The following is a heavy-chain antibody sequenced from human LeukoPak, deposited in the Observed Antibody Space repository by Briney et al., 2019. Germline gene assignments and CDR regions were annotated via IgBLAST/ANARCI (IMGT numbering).Heavy chain of an antibody. J-gene: IGHJ6*03. CDR3: AKGARHYYYMDV. Sequence: PGGSLRLSCAASGFTFSSYEMNWVRQAPGKGLEWVSYISSSGSTIYYADSVKGRFTISRDNSKNTLYLQMNSLRAEDTAVYYCAKGARHYYYMDVWGKGTTVTISS. D-gene: IGHD6-6*01. CDR1: GFTFSSYE. CDR2: ISSSGSTI. V-gene: IGHV3-48*03.